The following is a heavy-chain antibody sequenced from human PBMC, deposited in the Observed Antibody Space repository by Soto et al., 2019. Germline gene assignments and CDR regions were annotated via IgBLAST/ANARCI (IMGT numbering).Heavy chain of an antibody. V-gene: IGHV3-23*01. J-gene: IGHJ4*02. D-gene: IGHD6-13*01. Sequence: EVQLLESGGGLVQPGGSLRLSCAASGFTFSSYAMSWVRQAPGKGLEWVSAISGSGGSTYYADSVKGRFTISRDNSKNPLYLQMNSLRAEDTAVYYCAKPLPGDSSTKGHFDFWGQGTLVTVSS. CDR2: ISGSGGST. CDR3: AKPLPGDSSTKGHFDF. CDR1: GFTFSSYA.